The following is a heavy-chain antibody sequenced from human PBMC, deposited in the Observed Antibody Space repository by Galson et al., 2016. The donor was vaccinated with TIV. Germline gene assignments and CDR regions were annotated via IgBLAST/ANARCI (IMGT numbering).Heavy chain of an antibody. J-gene: IGHJ6*02. D-gene: IGHD5-18*01. CDR2: IIPMFGTA. CDR3: AKDRNTAFDTHYSYYGMDV. Sequence: SVKVSCKASGGTFSSYVIKWVRQAPGQGLEWMGEIIPMFGTANYAQKFQGRVTITADESTSTAYMELSSLRSEDTAVYHCAKDRNTAFDTHYSYYGMDVWGQGTTVTVSS. CDR1: GGTFSSYV. V-gene: IGHV1-69*13.